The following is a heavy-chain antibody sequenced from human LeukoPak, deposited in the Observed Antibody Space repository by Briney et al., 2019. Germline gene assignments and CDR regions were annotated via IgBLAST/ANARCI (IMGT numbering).Heavy chain of an antibody. CDR2: ISGSGGST. CDR1: GFTFSSYA. V-gene: IGHV3-23*01. D-gene: IGHD6-13*01. CDR3: AKREQQRELDY. Sequence: QSGGSLRLSCAASGFTFSSYAMSWVRQAPGKGLGWVSAISGSGGSTYYADPVKGRFTISRDNSKSTLYLQMNSLRAEDTAVYYCAKREQQRELDYWGQGTLVTVSS. J-gene: IGHJ4*02.